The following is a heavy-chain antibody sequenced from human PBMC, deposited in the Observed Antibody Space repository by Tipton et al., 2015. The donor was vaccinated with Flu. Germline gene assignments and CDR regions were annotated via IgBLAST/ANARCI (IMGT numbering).Heavy chain of an antibody. J-gene: IGHJ4*02. CDR2: IKQDGSEK. D-gene: IGHD1-26*01. V-gene: IGHV3-7*01. Sequence: GSLRLSCAASGFTFSSYWMSWVRQAPGKGLEWVANIKQDGSEKYYVDSVKGRFTISRDNAKNSLYLQMNSPRAEDTAVYYCARGAGGSYEDYFDYWGQGTLVTVSS. CDR1: GFTFSSYW. CDR3: ARGAGGSYEDYFDY.